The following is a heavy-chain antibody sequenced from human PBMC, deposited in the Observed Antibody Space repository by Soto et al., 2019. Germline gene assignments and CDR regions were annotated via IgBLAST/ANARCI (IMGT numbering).Heavy chain of an antibody. CDR3: AKLRAKSHIAVPFDY. D-gene: IGHD2-15*01. V-gene: IGHV3-23*01. CDR2: ISGNGGST. CDR1: GFTFGNFA. J-gene: IGHJ4*02. Sequence: EVHLLDSGGGLVQPGGSLKLSCATSGFTFGNFAMSWVRQAPGKGLEWVSAISGNGGSTYYADSVKGRFTISRDNSKNTLYLQMNSLTAEDTAVYFCAKLRAKSHIAVPFDYWGQGSLVTVSS.